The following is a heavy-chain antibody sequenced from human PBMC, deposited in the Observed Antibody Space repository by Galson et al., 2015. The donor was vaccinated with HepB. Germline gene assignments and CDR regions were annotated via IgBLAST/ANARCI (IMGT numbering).Heavy chain of an antibody. Sequence: SLRLSCAASGFTVSSNYMSWVRQAPGKGLEWVSVIYSGGSTYYADSVKGRFTISRDNSKNTLYLQMNSLGAEDMAVYYCASHCSSTSCYGDYYYYGMDVWGQGTTVTVSS. J-gene: IGHJ6*02. CDR2: IYSGGST. D-gene: IGHD2-2*01. CDR1: GFTVSSNY. CDR3: ASHCSSTSCYGDYYYYGMDV. V-gene: IGHV3-53*01.